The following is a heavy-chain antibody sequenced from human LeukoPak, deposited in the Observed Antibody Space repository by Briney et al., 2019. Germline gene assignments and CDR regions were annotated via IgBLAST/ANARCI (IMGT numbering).Heavy chain of an antibody. V-gene: IGHV3-53*01. Sequence: SGGSLRLSCTASGFTLIRNYMNWVRQAPGKGLEWVSVIYSGGSTYYVDSVKGRFTISRDDSKNTLYLQMNSLRAEDTAVYYCARGGEDVWGKGTTVTVSS. CDR1: GFTLIRNY. CDR3: ARGGEDV. J-gene: IGHJ6*04. CDR2: IYSGGST. D-gene: IGHD3-16*01.